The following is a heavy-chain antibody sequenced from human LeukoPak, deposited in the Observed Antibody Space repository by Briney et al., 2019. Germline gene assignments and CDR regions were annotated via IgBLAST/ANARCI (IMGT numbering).Heavy chain of an antibody. V-gene: IGHV1-2*02. J-gene: IGHJ4*02. Sequence: ASVKVSSTASVYTFTAYYMHWVRQAPGQGVEGMGWINPDSGGTKSTQRFQGRVTITRDTSISTAYMEVSRLRSDDTAVYYCAINYYDSSGPLGIGYWGQGTLVTVSS. CDR2: INPDSGGT. D-gene: IGHD3-22*01. CDR3: AINYYDSSGPLGIGY. CDR1: VYTFTAYY.